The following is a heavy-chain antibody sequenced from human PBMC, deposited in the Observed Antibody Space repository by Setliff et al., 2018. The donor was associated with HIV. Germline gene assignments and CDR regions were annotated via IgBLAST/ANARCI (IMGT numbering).Heavy chain of an antibody. CDR3: ARLWINSSGYYYVFDY. CDR1: GYTLSELS. D-gene: IGHD3-22*01. V-gene: IGHV1-24*01. J-gene: IGHJ4*02. CDR2: FDPEDGET. Sequence: ASVKVSCKVSGYTLSELSMHWVRQAPGKGLEWMGGFDPEDGETIYAEKFRGRVTMTEDTATETAYMELSSLRSEDTAVYYCARLWINSSGYYYVFDYWGQGALVTVSS.